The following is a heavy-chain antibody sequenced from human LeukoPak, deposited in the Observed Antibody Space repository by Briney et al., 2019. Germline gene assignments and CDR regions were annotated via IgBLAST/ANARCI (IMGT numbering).Heavy chain of an antibody. D-gene: IGHD3-10*01. CDR3: ARDVSSGYYGSGGMDV. J-gene: IGHJ6*02. CDR2: ISFDGNNE. V-gene: IGHV3-30*04. CDR1: GFTSSRNA. Sequence: GRSLRLSCAASGFTSSRNALHWVRQAPGKGLEWVAIISFDGNNEYYADSVKGRFTISRDNSKNTLYLQMSSLRVEDTAVYYCARDVSSGYYGSGGMDVWGQGTTVTVSS.